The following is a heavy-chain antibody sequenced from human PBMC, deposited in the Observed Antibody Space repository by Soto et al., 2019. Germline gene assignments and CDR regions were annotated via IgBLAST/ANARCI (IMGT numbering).Heavy chain of an antibody. Sequence: EVQLVESGGGLVQPGGSLRLSCAASGFTFSSYEMNWVRQAPGKGLEWVSYISSSGSTIYYADSVKGRFTISRDNDKNSLYLQMNSLRAEDTAVYYCARDEIRWYVEYFQHWGQGTLVTVSS. J-gene: IGHJ1*01. CDR3: ARDEIRWYVEYFQH. D-gene: IGHD6-13*01. CDR1: GFTFSSYE. CDR2: ISSSGSTI. V-gene: IGHV3-48*03.